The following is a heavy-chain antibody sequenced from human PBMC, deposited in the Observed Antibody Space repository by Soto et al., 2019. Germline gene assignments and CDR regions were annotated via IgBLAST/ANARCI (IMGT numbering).Heavy chain of an antibody. CDR3: ARDLAKVGAHYYFDY. CDR1: GYTFTSYY. Sequence: ASVKVSCKASGYTFTSYYMHWVRQAPRQVLEWMGIINPSGGSTSYAQKFQGRVTMTRDTSTSTVYMELSSLRSEDTAVYYCARDLAKVGAHYYFDYWGQGTLVNVSS. J-gene: IGHJ4*02. V-gene: IGHV1-46*01. CDR2: INPSGGST. D-gene: IGHD1-26*01.